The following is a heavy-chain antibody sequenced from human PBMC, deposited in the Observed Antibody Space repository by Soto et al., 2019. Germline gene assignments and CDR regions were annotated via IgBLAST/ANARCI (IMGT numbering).Heavy chain of an antibody. Sequence: EVQLVESGGGLVQPGGSLRLSCAASGFTVSSNYMSWVRQAPGKGLEWDSVNYSGGSTYYADSVKGRFTISRDNSKNTLYLQMNSLRAEDTAVYYCASSGSGSYNYFDYWGQGTLVTVSS. D-gene: IGHD3-10*01. CDR3: ASSGSGSYNYFDY. CDR2: NYSGGST. J-gene: IGHJ4*02. V-gene: IGHV3-66*01. CDR1: GFTVSSNY.